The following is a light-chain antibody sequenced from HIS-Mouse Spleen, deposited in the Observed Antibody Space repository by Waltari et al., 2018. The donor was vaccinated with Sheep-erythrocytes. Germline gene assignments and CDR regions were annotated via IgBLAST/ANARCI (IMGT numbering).Light chain of an antibody. Sequence: SYVLTQPPSVSVAPGKTARITCGGNNIGSKSVHWYQQKPGQAPVLVVYDDSDRPSGSPERFSGSNSGNTATLTISRVEAGDEADYYCQVWDSSSDHYVFGIGTKVTVL. J-gene: IGLJ1*01. CDR2: DDS. CDR3: QVWDSSSDHYV. V-gene: IGLV3-21*03. CDR1: NIGSKS.